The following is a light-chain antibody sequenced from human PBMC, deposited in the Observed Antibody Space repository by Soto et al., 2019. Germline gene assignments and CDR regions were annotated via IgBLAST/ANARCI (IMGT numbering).Light chain of an antibody. CDR1: QSINSN. J-gene: IGKJ5*01. CDR3: QQYNNWPPLT. CDR2: GAF. Sequence: EIVMTQSPVTLSVSPVERATLSCRASQSINSNLAWYQQKPGQAPSLLIYGAFTRATGIPARFSGTGSGTEFTLTISSLQSEDLALYYCQQYNNWPPLTFGQGTRLEIK. V-gene: IGKV3-15*01.